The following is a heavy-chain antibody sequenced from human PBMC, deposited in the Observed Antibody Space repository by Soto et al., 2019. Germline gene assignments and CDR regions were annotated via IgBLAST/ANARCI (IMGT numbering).Heavy chain of an antibody. CDR3: ARRDGSGTYYTSFDF. CDR1: GDSIIGSSDY. V-gene: IGHV4-39*01. D-gene: IGHD3-10*01. J-gene: IGHJ4*02. CDR2: IYYRGIT. Sequence: SETLSLTCTVSGDSIIGSSDYWGWISKPPGKGLEWIGSIYYRGITYYNPSLKSRVTISVDTSKNQFSLKLSSVTAADTAMYYCARRDGSGTYYTSFDFWGQGTPVTVSS.